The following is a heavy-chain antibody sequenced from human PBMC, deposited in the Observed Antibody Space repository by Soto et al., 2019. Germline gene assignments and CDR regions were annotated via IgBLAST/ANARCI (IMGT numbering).Heavy chain of an antibody. D-gene: IGHD2-21*01. J-gene: IGHJ2*01. CDR3: ARKVVGSTSRPDYWYFGL. V-gene: IGHV3-23*01. CDR1: GFTFINYA. Sequence: EVQLLESGGDSVQPGGSVRLSCAGSGFTFINYAMNWVRQAPGKGLERDSTISGGGDATFFADSVRGRFTFSRDNSKNTVTLQMNSLGVDDTAVYYCARKVVGSTSRPDYWYFGLWGRGTLVTVSS. CDR2: ISGGGDAT.